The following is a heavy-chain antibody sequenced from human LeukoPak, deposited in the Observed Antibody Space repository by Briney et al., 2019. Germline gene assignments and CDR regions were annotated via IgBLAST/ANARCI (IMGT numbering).Heavy chain of an antibody. V-gene: IGHV5-51*01. CDR3: VRPGCCSGGSCYSHDY. CDR2: IYPGDSDT. D-gene: IGHD2-15*01. CDR1: GYSFTSYW. J-gene: IGHJ4*02. Sequence: GESLKISCEGSGYSFTSYWIGWVRQMPGKGLEWMGIIYPGDSDTTYSPSFQGQVTISADKSINTVYLQWSSLKASDTAMYYCVRPGCCSGGSCYSHDYWGQGTVVTVSS.